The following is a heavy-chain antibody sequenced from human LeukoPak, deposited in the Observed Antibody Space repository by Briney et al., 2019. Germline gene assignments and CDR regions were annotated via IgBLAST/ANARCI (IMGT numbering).Heavy chain of an antibody. V-gene: IGHV4-30-2*01. CDR3: ARHTAEKYNWFDR. D-gene: IGHD5-24*01. CDR1: GYAITSGGFS. Sequence: SETLSLTCTVSGYAITSGGFSWNWIRQPPGKGLEWIGCIYDRGPAYYNPSLKSRFTISVDRPKNQFFLNVTSLTAADTAVYYCARHTAEKYNWFDRWGQGTLVTVSS. CDR2: IYDRGPA. J-gene: IGHJ5*02.